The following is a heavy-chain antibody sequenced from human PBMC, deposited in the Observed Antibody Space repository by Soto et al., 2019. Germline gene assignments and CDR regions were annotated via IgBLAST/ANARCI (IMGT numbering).Heavy chain of an antibody. J-gene: IGHJ4*02. CDR2: ITGTGGFT. D-gene: IGHD6-13*01. Sequence: EVQLLESGGGLVQPGGSLRLSCAASGFTFSNYAMSWVRQAPGKGLEWVSTITGTGGFTYYADSVKGRFIISRDNSKSTLYLQMSSLRAEDTAVYYCAKDRERDAWYEDYWGQGTLVTVSS. CDR3: AKDRERDAWYEDY. CDR1: GFTFSNYA. V-gene: IGHV3-23*01.